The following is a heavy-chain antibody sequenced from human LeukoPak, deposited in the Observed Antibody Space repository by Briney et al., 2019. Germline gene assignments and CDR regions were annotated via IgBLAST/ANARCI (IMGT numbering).Heavy chain of an antibody. CDR2: FIPILGTA. D-gene: IGHD4-17*01. CDR3: ARDHSWATTVTTRAFDI. V-gene: IGHV1-69*10. J-gene: IGHJ3*02. CDR1: GGTFSDYA. Sequence: GASVKVSCKASGGTFSDYAYNWVRQAPGQGLEWMGVFIPILGTANSTQNFQDRVTITADISTNTAYLELTSLRSEDTAVYYCARDHSWATTVTTRAFDIWGQGTMVTVSS.